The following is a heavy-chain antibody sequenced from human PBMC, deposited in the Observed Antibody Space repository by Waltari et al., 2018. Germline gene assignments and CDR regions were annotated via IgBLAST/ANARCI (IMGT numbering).Heavy chain of an antibody. Sequence: QLQLQESGPGLVKPSETLSLTCTVSGGSISSSSYYWGWIRQPPGKGQEWIGSIYYSGSTYYNPSLKGRVTISVDTSKNQFSLKLSSVTAADTAVYYCARQGDRGDAFDIWGQGTMVTVSS. CDR1: GGSISSSSYY. CDR3: ARQGDRGDAFDI. CDR2: IYYSGST. D-gene: IGHD3-10*01. V-gene: IGHV4-39*01. J-gene: IGHJ3*02.